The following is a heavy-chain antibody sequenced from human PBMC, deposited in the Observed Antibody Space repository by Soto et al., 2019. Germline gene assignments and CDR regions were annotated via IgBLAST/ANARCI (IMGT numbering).Heavy chain of an antibody. CDR3: ARGGSTSCYCYYYGMDV. CDR2: MNPNSGNT. Sequence: ASVKVSCKASGYTFTSYDINWVRQATGQGLEWMGWMNPNSGNTGYAQKFQGRVTMTRNTSISTAYMELSSLRSEDTAVYYCARGGSTSCYCYYYGMDVWGQGTTVTVSS. J-gene: IGHJ6*02. V-gene: IGHV1-8*01. CDR1: GYTFTSYD. D-gene: IGHD2-2*01.